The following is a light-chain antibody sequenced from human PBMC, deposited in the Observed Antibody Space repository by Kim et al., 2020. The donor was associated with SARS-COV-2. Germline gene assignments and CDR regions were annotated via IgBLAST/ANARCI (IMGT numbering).Light chain of an antibody. V-gene: IGLV2-8*01. CDR1: SSDVGGYNY. Sequence: QSALTQPPSASGSPGQSVTISCTGTSSDVGGYNYVSWYQQHPGKAPKLMIFEVNKRPSGVPNRFSGSKSGNTASLTVSGLQAEDEAEYYCSSYAGSNVIFGGGTQLTVL. J-gene: IGLJ2*01. CDR3: SSYAGSNVI. CDR2: EVN.